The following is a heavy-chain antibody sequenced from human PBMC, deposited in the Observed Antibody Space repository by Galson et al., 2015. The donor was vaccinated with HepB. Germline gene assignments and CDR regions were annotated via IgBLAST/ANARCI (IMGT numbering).Heavy chain of an antibody. Sequence: ETLSLTCTVSGGSISSYYWSWIRQSPGKGLEWIGYIDYSGSTNYNPSLKSRVTISVDTSKNQFPLKLASVTAADTAIYYCARSGRKGGWGPVDYWGQGTLVTVSS. CDR2: IDYSGST. CDR1: GGSISSYY. CDR3: ARSGRKGGWGPVDY. J-gene: IGHJ4*02. V-gene: IGHV4-59*01. D-gene: IGHD1-14*01.